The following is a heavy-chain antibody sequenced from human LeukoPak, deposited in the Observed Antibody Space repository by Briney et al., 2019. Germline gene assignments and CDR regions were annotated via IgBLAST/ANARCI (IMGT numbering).Heavy chain of an antibody. CDR1: GFTFDDYA. D-gene: IGHD6-6*01. CDR3: ARGGAARPDF. V-gene: IGHV3-9*01. CDR2: ISWNSGSI. J-gene: IGHJ4*02. Sequence: HPGGSLRLSCAASGFTFDDYAMHWVRQAPGKGLEWVSGISWNSGSIGYADSVKGRFTISRDNAKNSLYLQMNSLRVEDTAVYYCARGGAARPDFWGQGTLVTVSS.